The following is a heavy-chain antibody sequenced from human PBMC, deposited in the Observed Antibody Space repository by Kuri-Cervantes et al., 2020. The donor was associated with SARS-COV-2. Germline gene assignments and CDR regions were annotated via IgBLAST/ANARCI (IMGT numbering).Heavy chain of an antibody. CDR3: ARIGRYGPQWSSNHDAFDI. CDR1: SYSISSGYY. V-gene: IGHV4-38-2*02. Sequence: SETLSLTCTVSSYSISSGYYWGWIRQPPGKGLEWIGSIYHSGSTYYNPSLKSRVTISVDTSKNQFSLKLSSVTAADTAVYYCARIGRYGPQWSSNHDAFDIWGQGTMVTVSS. CDR2: IYHSGST. J-gene: IGHJ3*02. D-gene: IGHD5-18*01.